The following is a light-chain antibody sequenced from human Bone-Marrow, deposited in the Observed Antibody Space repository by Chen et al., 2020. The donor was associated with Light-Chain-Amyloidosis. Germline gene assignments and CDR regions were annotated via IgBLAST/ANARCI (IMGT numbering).Light chain of an antibody. CDR1: DLPTKY. V-gene: IGLV3-25*03. Sequence: SYELTQPPSVSGSPGQTARITCSGDDLPTKYAYWYHQKPGQAPVLVIHRDTERPSGIAERFSGSSSGTTATLTISGVQAEDEADYHCQSADSSGTYEVIFGGGTKLTVL. CDR3: QSADSSGTYEVI. J-gene: IGLJ2*01. CDR2: RDT.